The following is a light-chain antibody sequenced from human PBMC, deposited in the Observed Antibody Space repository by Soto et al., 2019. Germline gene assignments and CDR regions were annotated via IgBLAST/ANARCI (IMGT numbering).Light chain of an antibody. CDR2: DAS. V-gene: IGKV1-33*01. J-gene: IGKJ4*01. Sequence: DIQMTQSPSSLSASVGDRVTITCQASQDISNYLNWYQQKPGKAPKLLIYDASNLETGVPSRFSGSGYGTDFTFPISSLQPEDIAKYYCQQYDNLPLTFGGGTKVEIK. CDR1: QDISNY. CDR3: QQYDNLPLT.